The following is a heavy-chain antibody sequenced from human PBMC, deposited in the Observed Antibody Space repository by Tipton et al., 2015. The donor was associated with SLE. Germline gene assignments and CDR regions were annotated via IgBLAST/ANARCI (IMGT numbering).Heavy chain of an antibody. CDR3: ARALWKGGDY. V-gene: IGHV4-34*01. D-gene: IGHD1-1*01. J-gene: IGHJ4*02. CDR2: INHSGST. Sequence: TLSLTCAVYGGSFSGYYWSWIRQPPGKGLEWIGEINHSGSTNHNPSLKSRVTISVDTSKNQLSLKLSAVTAADTAVYYCARALWKGGDYWGQGTLVTVPS. CDR1: GGSFSGYY.